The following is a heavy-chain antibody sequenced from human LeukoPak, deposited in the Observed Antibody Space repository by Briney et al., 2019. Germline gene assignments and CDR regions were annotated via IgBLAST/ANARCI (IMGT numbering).Heavy chain of an antibody. CDR3: ATQRGSMSTSSRYFDY. D-gene: IGHD6-6*01. CDR1: GCIFTNYC. V-gene: IGHV5-51*01. CDR2: IYPGDSDT. Sequence: GGSLKISCKGSGCIFTNYCIGWVRHLPGKGLEWMGLIYPGDSDTRYSPSFQGQVSISVDKSISTAYLQWSSLKASDSDMYYCATQRGSMSTSSRYFDYWGQGTLVTVSS. J-gene: IGHJ4*02.